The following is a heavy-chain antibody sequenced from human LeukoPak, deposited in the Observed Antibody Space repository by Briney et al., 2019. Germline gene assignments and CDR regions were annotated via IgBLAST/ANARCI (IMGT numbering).Heavy chain of an antibody. V-gene: IGHV4-59*01. CDR1: GGSITNYY. J-gene: IGHJ2*01. D-gene: IGHD5-24*01. CDR3: ARPGRQDAYNGHYWYFDL. Sequence: SETLSLTCTVSGGSITNYYWNWIRQPPGKDLEWIGCVSYSGRTHYSSALKSRVTISVNTSKNQFSLNLRSVTAADTAVYYCARPGRQDAYNGHYWYFDLWGRGTLVTVSS. CDR2: VSYSGRT.